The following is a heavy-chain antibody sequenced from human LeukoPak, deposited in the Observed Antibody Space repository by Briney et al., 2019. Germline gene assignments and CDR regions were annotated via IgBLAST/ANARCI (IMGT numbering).Heavy chain of an antibody. CDR3: ARSYYDFWSGYWAPQYFDY. J-gene: IGHJ4*02. V-gene: IGHV4-34*01. CDR1: GGSFSGYY. CDR2: INHSGST. D-gene: IGHD3-3*01. Sequence: PSETLSLTCAVYGGSFSGYYWSWLRQPPGKGLEWIGEINHSGSTNYNPSLKSRVTISVDTSKNQFSLKLGSVTAADTAVYYCARSYYDFWSGYWAPQYFDYWGQGTLVTVSS.